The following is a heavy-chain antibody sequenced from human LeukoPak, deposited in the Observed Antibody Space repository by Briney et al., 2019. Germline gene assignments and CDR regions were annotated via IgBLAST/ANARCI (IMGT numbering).Heavy chain of an antibody. Sequence: GGSLRLSCVVSGFTFSNSWMHWVRQAPGKGLEWVANINQDGSQKHYVDSVKGRFTIFRDNAKNSLYLQMNSLRAEDTAVYYCATEAYDYSNSFDYWGQGTLVTVSS. CDR1: GFTFSNSW. D-gene: IGHD4-11*01. J-gene: IGHJ4*02. CDR3: ATEAYDYSNSFDY. CDR2: INQDGSQK. V-gene: IGHV3-7*04.